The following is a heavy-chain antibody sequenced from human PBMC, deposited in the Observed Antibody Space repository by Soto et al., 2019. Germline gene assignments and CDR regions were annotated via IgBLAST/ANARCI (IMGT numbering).Heavy chain of an antibody. CDR2: IIPIFGTA. J-gene: IGHJ4*02. CDR1: GGTFSSYA. D-gene: IGHD6-6*01. V-gene: IGHV1-69*13. Sequence: SVKVSCKASGGTFSSYAISWVRQAPGQGLEWMGGIIPIFGTANYAQKFQGRVTITADESTSTAYMELSSLRSEDTAVYYCAREAQGNWRQLVTKTAFDYWGQGTLVTVSS. CDR3: AREAQGNWRQLVTKTAFDY.